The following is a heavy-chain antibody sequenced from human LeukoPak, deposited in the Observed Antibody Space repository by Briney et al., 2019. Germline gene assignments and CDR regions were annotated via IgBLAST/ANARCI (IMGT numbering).Heavy chain of an antibody. J-gene: IGHJ1*01. CDR1: GFTFSNAW. Sequence: GGSLRLSCAASGFTFSNAWMSWVRQAPGKGLEWVGRIKSKTDGGTTDYAAPVKGRFTISRDDSKNTLYLQMNSLKTEDTAVYYCAREGIAAAGEHWGQGTLVTVSS. CDR2: IKSKTDGGTT. CDR3: AREGIAAAGEH. V-gene: IGHV3-15*01. D-gene: IGHD6-13*01.